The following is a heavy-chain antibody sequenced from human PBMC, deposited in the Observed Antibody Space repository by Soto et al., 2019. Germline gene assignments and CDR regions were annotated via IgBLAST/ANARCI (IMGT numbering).Heavy chain of an antibody. CDR1: GYAFNTYG. J-gene: IGHJ4*02. CDR2: IVADSGNT. CDR3: GTVAGYGSGRRHFDS. V-gene: IGHV1-18*01. Sequence: QVQLMQSGAELTKPGASVKVSCETSGYAFNTYGLSWVRQAPGQGLEWMGWIVADSGNTIYAQKFQGRVTMYRDTATNTAYMELRSLTYDDSALYYWGTVAGYGSGRRHFDSGGQGTLVSISS. D-gene: IGHD3-10*01.